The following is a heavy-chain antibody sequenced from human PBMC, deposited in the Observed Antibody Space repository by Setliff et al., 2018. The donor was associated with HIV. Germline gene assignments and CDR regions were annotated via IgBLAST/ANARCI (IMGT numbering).Heavy chain of an antibody. CDR1: GGSISSGSYY. CDR2: IYTSGST. D-gene: IGHD2-2*01. J-gene: IGHJ5*01. V-gene: IGHV4-61*09. Sequence: PSETLSLTCTVSGGSISSGSYYWSWIRQPAGKGLEWIGHIYTSGSTNYNPSLKSRVTISVDTSKNQFSLKLSSVTAADTAVYYCARGGYSSKWYSWFDPWGQGTLVTVSS. CDR3: ARGGYSSKWYSWFDP.